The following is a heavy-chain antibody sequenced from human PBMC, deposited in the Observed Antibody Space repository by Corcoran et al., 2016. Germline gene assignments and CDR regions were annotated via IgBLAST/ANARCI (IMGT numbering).Heavy chain of an antibody. CDR3: ARDSIPIRYTFDL. CDR1: GFTVSSNY. CDR2: IYSSGST. Sequence: EVQLVESGGDLIQPGGSLRLSCAASGFTVSSNYMNWVRQAPGKGLECVQVIYSSGSTYYADAGKGRCTISRDNSKNTLYLQVNSLRAEETAVYYCARDSIPIRYTFDLWGQGTTVTVSS. J-gene: IGHJ3*01. V-gene: IGHV3-53*01. D-gene: IGHD1-20*01.